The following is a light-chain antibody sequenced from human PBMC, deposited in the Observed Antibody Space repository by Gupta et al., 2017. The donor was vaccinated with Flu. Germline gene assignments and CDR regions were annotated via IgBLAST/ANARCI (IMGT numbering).Light chain of an antibody. CDR2: KDN. CDR1: ALSKQY. V-gene: IGLV3-25*02. Sequence: SYELTHPPALSVSPGQTATIPCPGAALSKQYVYWYRQRPGQAPVLLIDKDNERASGIPDRVSGSSSGTRVTLTIRGVQTEDEADYYCQSADITGASRVFGGGTKLFVL. CDR3: QSADITGASRV. J-gene: IGLJ3*02.